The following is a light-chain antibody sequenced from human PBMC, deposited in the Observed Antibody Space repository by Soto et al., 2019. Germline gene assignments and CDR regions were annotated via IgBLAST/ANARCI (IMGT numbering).Light chain of an antibody. Sequence: EIGLTLSAGTLSLSQGERATLSCRASQSVSSSYLAWYQQKPGQAPRLLIYGASSRATGIPDRFSGSGSGTDFTLTISRLEPEDFAVYYCQQYGSSSITFGQGTRLEIK. CDR2: GAS. CDR3: QQYGSSSIT. V-gene: IGKV3-20*01. J-gene: IGKJ5*01. CDR1: QSVSSSY.